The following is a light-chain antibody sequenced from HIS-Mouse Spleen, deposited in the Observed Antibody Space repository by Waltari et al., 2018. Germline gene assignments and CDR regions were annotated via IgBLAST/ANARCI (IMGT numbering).Light chain of an antibody. Sequence: SYVLTQPPSVSVAPGKTARITCGGNNIGSKSVHWYQQKPGQAPVLVVYDDSYRPSGIPGRFSGSNSGNTATLTISRVEAGDEADYYCQVWDSSSDHPYVFGTGTKVTVL. CDR3: QVWDSSSDHPYV. CDR1: NIGSKS. V-gene: IGLV3-21*03. J-gene: IGLJ1*01. CDR2: DDS.